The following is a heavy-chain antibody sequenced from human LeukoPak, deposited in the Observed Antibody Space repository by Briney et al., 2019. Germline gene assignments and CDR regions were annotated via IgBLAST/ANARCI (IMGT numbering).Heavy chain of an antibody. Sequence: SETLSLTCTVSGGSISSGSYYWSWIRQPAGKGLEWIGRIYTSGSTNYNPSLKSRVTISVDTSKNQFSLKLSSVTAADTAVYYCAREVVTMVRGVILTDYYYYMDVWGKGTTVTISS. CDR3: AREVVTMVRGVILTDYYYYMDV. J-gene: IGHJ6*03. CDR2: IYTSGST. D-gene: IGHD3-10*01. V-gene: IGHV4-61*02. CDR1: GGSISSGSYY.